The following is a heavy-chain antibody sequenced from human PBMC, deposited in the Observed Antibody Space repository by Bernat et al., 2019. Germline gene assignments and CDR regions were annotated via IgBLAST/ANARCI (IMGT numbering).Heavy chain of an antibody. V-gene: IGHV3-23*01. CDR3: AKDPGWSPGTTLGY. J-gene: IGHJ4*02. CDR1: GFTFSSYA. CDR2: ISGSGGST. D-gene: IGHD2/OR15-2a*01. Sequence: EVQLLESGGGLVQPGGSLRLSCAASGFTFSSYAMSWVRQAPGKGLEWVSTISGSGGSTYYADSVKGRFTISRDNSKNTLYLQMNSLRAEDTAVYYCAKDPGWSPGTTLGYWGQGTLVTVSS.